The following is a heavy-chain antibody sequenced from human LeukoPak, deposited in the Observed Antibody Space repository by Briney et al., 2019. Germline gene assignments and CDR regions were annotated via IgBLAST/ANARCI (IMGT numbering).Heavy chain of an antibody. CDR3: AKGPIAVALSHFDY. J-gene: IGHJ4*02. CDR1: GFTFSSYA. CDR2: ISGSGGST. V-gene: IGHV3-23*01. D-gene: IGHD6-19*01. Sequence: SRGSLRLSCAASGFTFSSYAMNWVRQAPGKGLEWVSVISGSGGSTYYADSVKGRFTISRDNSKNTLYLRMNSLRAEDTAVYYCAKGPIAVALSHFDYWGQGTLVTVSS.